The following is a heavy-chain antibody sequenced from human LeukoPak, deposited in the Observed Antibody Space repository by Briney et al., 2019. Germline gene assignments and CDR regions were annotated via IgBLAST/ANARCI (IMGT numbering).Heavy chain of an antibody. CDR1: GFSFGDYV. V-gene: IGHV3-49*03. D-gene: IGHD2-21*01. CDR3: SRVIWRSRVAAGHIVMVRGAFDI. CDR2: IRSKAYGGTA. J-gene: IGHJ3*02. Sequence: PGGSLRLSCTASGFSFGDYVMSWFRQGRGKGLEWVGFIRSKAYGGTAEYAASVQGRFTISRDDSKSIAYLQMNSLKTEDTALYYCSRVIWRSRVAAGHIVMVRGAFDIWGQGTMVAVSS.